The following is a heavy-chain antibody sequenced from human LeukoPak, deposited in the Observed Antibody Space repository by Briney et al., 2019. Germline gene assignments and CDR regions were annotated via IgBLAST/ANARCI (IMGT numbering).Heavy chain of an antibody. J-gene: IGHJ4*02. V-gene: IGHV6-1*01. CDR2: TFYRSKWYY. CDR3: ARENTLVRGTRNPFDY. CDR1: GDIFSSNDAA. Sequence: SQTLSLTCAISGDIFSSNDAAWNWIRQSPSRGLEWLGRTFYRSKWYYDSAVSVKSRITINPDTSKNQFSLQLNSVTPEDTAVYYCARENTLVRGTRNPFDYWGRGTLVTVSS. D-gene: IGHD3-10*01.